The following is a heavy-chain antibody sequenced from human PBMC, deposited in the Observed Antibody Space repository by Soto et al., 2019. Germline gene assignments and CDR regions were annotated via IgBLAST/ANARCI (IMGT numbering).Heavy chain of an antibody. Sequence: GGSLRLSCAASGFTFSSYAMHWVRQAPGKGLEWVAVISYDGSNKYYADSVKGRFTISRDNSKNTLYLQMNSLRAEDTAVYYCARDRPHYDILTGYPYSDLTYYYGMDVWGQGTTVTVSS. CDR3: ARDRPHYDILTGYPYSDLTYYYGMDV. CDR1: GFTFSSYA. V-gene: IGHV3-30-3*01. J-gene: IGHJ6*02. CDR2: ISYDGSNK. D-gene: IGHD3-9*01.